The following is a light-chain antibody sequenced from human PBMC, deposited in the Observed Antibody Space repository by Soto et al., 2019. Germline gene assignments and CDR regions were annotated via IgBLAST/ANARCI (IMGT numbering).Light chain of an antibody. Sequence: EIVLTQSPGSLSLSPGEREILSWSASQSVSNNYLAWYQQKPGQAPRLLIYGASNRATGIPDRFSGSGSGTEFTLTINSLQSEDFAVYYCQRYNNRPLTCGGGTKVDIK. CDR3: QRYNNRPLT. V-gene: IGKV3-20*01. CDR2: GAS. CDR1: QSVSNNY. J-gene: IGKJ4*01.